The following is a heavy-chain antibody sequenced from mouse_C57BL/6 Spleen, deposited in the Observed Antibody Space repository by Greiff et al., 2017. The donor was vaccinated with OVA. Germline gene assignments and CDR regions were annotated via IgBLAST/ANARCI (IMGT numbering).Heavy chain of an antibody. CDR1: GYAFSSSW. CDR2: IYPGDGDT. V-gene: IGHV1-82*01. Sequence: VQLQESGPELVKPGASVKISCKASGYAFSSSWMNWVKQRPGKGLEWIGRIYPGDGDTNYNGKFKGKATLTADKSSSTAYMQLSSLTSEDSAVYFCARERYYGSSGYFDVWGTGTTVTVSS. CDR3: ARERYYGSSGYFDV. J-gene: IGHJ1*03. D-gene: IGHD1-1*01.